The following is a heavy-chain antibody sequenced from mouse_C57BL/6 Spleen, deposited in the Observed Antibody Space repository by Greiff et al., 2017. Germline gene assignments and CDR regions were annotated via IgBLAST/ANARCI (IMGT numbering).Heavy chain of an antibody. J-gene: IGHJ4*01. V-gene: IGHV1-55*01. D-gene: IGHD3-3*01. Sequence: QVQLKQSGAELVKPGASVKMSCKASGYTFTSYWITWVKQRPGQGLEWIGDIYPGSGSTNYNEKFKSKATLTVDTSSSTAYMQLSSLTSEDSAVYYCARSRGTGAMDYWGQGTSVTVSS. CDR1: GYTFTSYW. CDR2: IYPGSGST. CDR3: ARSRGTGAMDY.